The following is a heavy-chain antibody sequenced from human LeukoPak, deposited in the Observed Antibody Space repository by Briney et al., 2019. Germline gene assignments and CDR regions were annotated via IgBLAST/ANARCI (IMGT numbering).Heavy chain of an antibody. V-gene: IGHV3-7*01. CDR2: INQDGSEK. CDR1: GFIFSSKG. Sequence: GGSLRLSCAASGFIFSSKGMSWVRQAPGKGLEWVANINQDGSEKYYVDSVKGRFTISRDNAENSLYLQMNSLRAEDTAVYYCARDWTTLVRGVGIDNWGQGTLVTVSS. J-gene: IGHJ4*02. D-gene: IGHD3-10*01. CDR3: ARDWTTLVRGVGIDN.